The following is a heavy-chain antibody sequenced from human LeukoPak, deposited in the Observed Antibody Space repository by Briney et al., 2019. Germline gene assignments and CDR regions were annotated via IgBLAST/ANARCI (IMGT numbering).Heavy chain of an antibody. CDR3: ARGGGSITGTTGYFDY. Sequence: SVKVSCKASGGTFSSYAISWVRQAPGQGLEWMGGIIPIFGTANYEQKFQGRVTITTDESTSTAYMELSSLRSEDTAVYYCARGGGSITGTTGYFDYWGQGTLVTVSS. D-gene: IGHD1-7*01. CDR2: IIPIFGTA. J-gene: IGHJ4*02. CDR1: GGTFSSYA. V-gene: IGHV1-69*05.